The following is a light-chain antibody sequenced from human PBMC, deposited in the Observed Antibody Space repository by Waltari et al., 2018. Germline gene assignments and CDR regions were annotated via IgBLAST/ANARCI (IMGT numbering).Light chain of an antibody. Sequence: ALPQPAPVSGSPGQPTTLSCTGPRSVVGSYDFVSCYRQYPGEAPNLLIYDAMNRPSGVSDRFSGSKSANTASLTISGLQADDEGDYYCFACRGGNTLVFGGGTKVTVL. J-gene: IGLJ2*01. CDR2: DAM. CDR1: RSVVGSYDF. CDR3: FACRGGNTLV. V-gene: IGLV2-14*03.